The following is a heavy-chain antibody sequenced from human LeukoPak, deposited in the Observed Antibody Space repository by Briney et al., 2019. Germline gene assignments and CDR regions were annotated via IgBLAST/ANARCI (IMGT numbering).Heavy chain of an antibody. CDR2: IDPSDSYT. J-gene: IGHJ6*02. Sequence: GESLKISCNASGYSFTTYWITWVRQMPGKGLECMGRIDPSDSYTKYSPSFQGHVTISADKSIDTAYLQWSSLKASDTAMYYCARGGTYGMDVWGQGTTVTVSS. CDR1: GYSFTTYW. CDR3: ARGGTYGMDV. D-gene: IGHD1-1*01. V-gene: IGHV5-10-1*01.